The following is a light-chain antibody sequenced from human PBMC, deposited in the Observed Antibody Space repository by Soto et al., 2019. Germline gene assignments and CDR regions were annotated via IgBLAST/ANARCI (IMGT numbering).Light chain of an antibody. J-gene: IGKJ1*01. Sequence: VVLTQSPGTLSLSPGERATLSCRASQSVPRTFLAWYQQKRGQPPRLLMYGASNRATGIPDRFSGSGSGTDFTLTISRLEPEDFAVYICQQYGSSPPWTFGQGTKADVK. CDR2: GAS. V-gene: IGKV3-20*01. CDR1: QSVPRTF. CDR3: QQYGSSPPWT.